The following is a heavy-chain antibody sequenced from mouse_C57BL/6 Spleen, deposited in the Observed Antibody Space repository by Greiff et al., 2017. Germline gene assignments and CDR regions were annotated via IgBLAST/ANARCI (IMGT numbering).Heavy chain of an antibody. CDR2: IYPGSGST. J-gene: IGHJ2*01. CDR1: GYTFTSYW. Sequence: VQLQQPGAELVKPGASVKMSCKASGYTFTSYWITWVKQRPGQGLEWIGDIYPGSGSTNYNEKFKSKATLTVDTSSSTAYMQLSSLTSEDSAVYYCARWYNYDEGFDYWGQGTTLTVSS. D-gene: IGHD2-12*01. V-gene: IGHV1-55*01. CDR3: ARWYNYDEGFDY.